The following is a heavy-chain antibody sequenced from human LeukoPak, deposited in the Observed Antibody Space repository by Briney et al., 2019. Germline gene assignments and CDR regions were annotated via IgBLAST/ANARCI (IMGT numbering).Heavy chain of an antibody. CDR2: ISSSGSYI. Sequence: GSLRLSCAASGFTFSSYSMNWVRQAPGKGLEWVSSISSSGSYIYYADSVKGRFTIPRDNAKNSLYLQMNSLRAEDTAVYYCARDQLFYSSSGFDYWGQGTLVTVSS. V-gene: IGHV3-21*01. J-gene: IGHJ4*02. CDR1: GFTFSSYS. D-gene: IGHD6-6*01. CDR3: ARDQLFYSSSGFDY.